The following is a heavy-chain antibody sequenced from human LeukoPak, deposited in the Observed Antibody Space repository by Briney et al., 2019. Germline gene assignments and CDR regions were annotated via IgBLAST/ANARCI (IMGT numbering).Heavy chain of an antibody. CDR3: ARSLGLMVYAFYYFDY. Sequence: PGGSLRLSCAASGITFSNYAMSWVRQAPGKGLGWVSGISGSGGSTHYAASVRGRFTISRDNSKNTLYLQMNSLRAEDTAVYYCARSLGLMVYAFYYFDYWGQGTLVTVSS. J-gene: IGHJ4*02. CDR1: GITFSNYA. D-gene: IGHD2-8*01. CDR2: ISGSGGST. V-gene: IGHV3-23*01.